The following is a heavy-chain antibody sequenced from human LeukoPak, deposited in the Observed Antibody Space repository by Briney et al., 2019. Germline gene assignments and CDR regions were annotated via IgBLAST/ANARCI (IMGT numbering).Heavy chain of an antibody. Sequence: PSETLSLTCGVHGVSITEYYWSWIRQPPGEALQWIGEIDPSGSTIENPSLKSRVTLSMDTSMNQLFLTLTSVTAADAATYYCARIRCGPTQHRCYNHWGRGALVTVSS. V-gene: IGHV4-34*01. J-gene: IGHJ5*02. CDR3: ARIRCGPTQHRCYNH. D-gene: IGHD2-8*01. CDR1: GVSITEYY. CDR2: IDPSGST.